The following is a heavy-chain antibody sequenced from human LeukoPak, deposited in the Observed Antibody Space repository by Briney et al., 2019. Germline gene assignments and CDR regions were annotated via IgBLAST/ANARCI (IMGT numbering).Heavy chain of an antibody. D-gene: IGHD6-19*01. Sequence: GGSLRLSCAASGFTFDDYGMSWVRQAPGKGLEWVANIKQDGSEKYYVDSVKGRFTISRDNAKNSLYLQMNSLRAEDTAVYYCARAASSGWYDRLWFDPWGQGTLVTVSS. CDR1: GFTFDDYG. J-gene: IGHJ5*02. CDR2: IKQDGSEK. CDR3: ARAASSGWYDRLWFDP. V-gene: IGHV3-7*01.